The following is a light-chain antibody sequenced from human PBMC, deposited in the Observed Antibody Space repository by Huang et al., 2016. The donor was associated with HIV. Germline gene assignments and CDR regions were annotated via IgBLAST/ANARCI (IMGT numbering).Light chain of an antibody. CDR1: QSIGTY. CDR3: QQSYATPRT. J-gene: IGKJ1*01. Sequence: DIQMTQYPSSLSASIGDRVTIACRANQSIGTYLNWYLHRPGMAPNILIYGTYNLQSGAPSSISGIGSGTYYSLTITSLQPGDFATYYCQQSYATPRTFGQGTKVEI. CDR2: GTY. V-gene: IGKV1-39*01.